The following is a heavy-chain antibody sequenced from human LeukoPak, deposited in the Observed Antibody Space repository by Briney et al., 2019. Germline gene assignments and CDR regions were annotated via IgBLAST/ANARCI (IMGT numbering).Heavy chain of an antibody. CDR2: IYYSKNT. CDR3: VSPRGFSYGYFDY. CDR1: GGSISSSSAY. V-gene: IGHV4-39*01. Sequence: SETLSLTCTASGGSISSSSAYWGWIRQPPGKGLEWIGSIYYSKNTYYNPSLKSRVTISADTSKSQFSLTLGSVSATDTAVYYCVSPRGFSYGYFDYWGQGTLVTVSS. D-gene: IGHD5-18*01. J-gene: IGHJ4*02.